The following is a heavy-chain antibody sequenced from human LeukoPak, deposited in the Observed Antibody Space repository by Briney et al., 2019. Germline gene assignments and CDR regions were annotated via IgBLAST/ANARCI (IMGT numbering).Heavy chain of an antibody. J-gene: IGHJ6*03. CDR3: AEDGFTSTYYYYYMAV. CDR2: ISGSGGRT. Sequence: PGGSLRLSCAASGFTFSNYAMYWVRQAPGKGLEWVSAISGSGGRTDYADSVKGRFTISRGYSKNTLYLQMNSLRAEDTAVYYCAEDGFTSTYYYYYMAVWGRGTTVTVSS. V-gene: IGHV3-23*01. D-gene: IGHD1-26*01. CDR1: GFTFSNYA.